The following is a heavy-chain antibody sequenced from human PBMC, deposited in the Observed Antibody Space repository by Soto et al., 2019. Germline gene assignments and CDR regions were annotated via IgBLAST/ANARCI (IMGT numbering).Heavy chain of an antibody. Sequence: QVQLVESGGGVVQPGRSLRLSCAASGFIFSGYGMHWVRQAPGKGLEGVAVIWYDGSNENYADSVKGRFTISRDNSKNTLYLQMNSLRAEDTAVYYCTRRFSDGWYSDYWGQGTLVTVSS. J-gene: IGHJ4*02. CDR2: IWYDGSNE. D-gene: IGHD6-19*01. CDR1: GFIFSGYG. CDR3: TRRFSDGWYSDY. V-gene: IGHV3-33*01.